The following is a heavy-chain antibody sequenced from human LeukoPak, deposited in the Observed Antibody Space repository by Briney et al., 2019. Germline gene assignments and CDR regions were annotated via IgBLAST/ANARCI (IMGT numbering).Heavy chain of an antibody. J-gene: IGHJ3*02. D-gene: IGHD6-19*01. CDR1: GFTFSSYG. CDR2: IRYDGSNK. CDR3: AKDRGSRGQNALDI. V-gene: IGHV3-30*02. Sequence: PGGSLRLSCGASGFTFSSYGMHWVRQAPGKGPEWVAFIRYDGSNKYYADSVKGRFTISRDNSKNTLYLQMNSLRAEDTAVYYCAKDRGSRGQNALDIWGQGTMVTFSS.